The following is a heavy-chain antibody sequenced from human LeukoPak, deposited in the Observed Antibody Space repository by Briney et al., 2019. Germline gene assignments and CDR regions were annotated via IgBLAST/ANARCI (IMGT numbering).Heavy chain of an antibody. J-gene: IGHJ6*03. Sequence: ASVKVSCKASGGTFSSYAISWVRQAPGQGLEWMGGIIPIFGTANYAQKFQGRVTITTDESTSTAYMELSSLRSEDTAVYYCARDSRSVREAVGRYYYYMDVWGKGTTVTVSS. D-gene: IGHD1-26*01. CDR2: IIPIFGTA. V-gene: IGHV1-69*05. CDR1: GGTFSSYA. CDR3: ARDSRSVREAVGRYYYYMDV.